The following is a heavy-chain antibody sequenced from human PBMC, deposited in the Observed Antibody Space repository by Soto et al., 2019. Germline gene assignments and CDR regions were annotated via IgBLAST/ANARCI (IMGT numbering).Heavy chain of an antibody. CDR2: VSAYSGHT. Sequence: QVQMVQSGAEVKKPGASVKVSCKASGYAFGGYAISWVRQAPGQGLEWMGWVSAYSGHTDHAQTLQGRVSMTTETSTSTAYMELGSLTSDDTAVYYCARPSGSYCDYAWSLAYWGQGTLVTVSS. CDR3: ARPSGSYCDYAWSLAY. V-gene: IGHV1-18*04. D-gene: IGHD3-10*01. J-gene: IGHJ4*02. CDR1: GYAFGGYA.